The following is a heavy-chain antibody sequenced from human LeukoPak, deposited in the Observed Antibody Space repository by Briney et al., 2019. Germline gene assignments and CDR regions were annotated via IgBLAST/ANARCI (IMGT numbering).Heavy chain of an antibody. D-gene: IGHD3-22*01. Sequence: SQTLSLTCTVSGGSISSGGYYWSWIRQHPGKGLEWIGYIYYSRSTYYNPSLKSRVTISVDTSKNQFSLKLSSVTAADTAVYYCARTRGYYYSVDYWGQGTLVTVSS. CDR1: GGSISSGGYY. J-gene: IGHJ4*02. CDR3: ARTRGYYYSVDY. V-gene: IGHV4-31*03. CDR2: IYYSRST.